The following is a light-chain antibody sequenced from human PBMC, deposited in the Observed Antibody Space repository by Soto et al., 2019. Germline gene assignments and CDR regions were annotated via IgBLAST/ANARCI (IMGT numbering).Light chain of an antibody. CDR2: GAS. V-gene: IGKV3-20*01. CDR1: QSVSSSY. J-gene: IGKJ5*01. Sequence: EIVLTQSPGTLSLSLGSRATLSCRASQSVSSSYLAWYQQKPGQAPRLLIYGASNRATGIPDRFSGSGSETDFTLTISSLESEDSAVYYCQQYGSSPNTFGQGTRLEIK. CDR3: QQYGSSPNT.